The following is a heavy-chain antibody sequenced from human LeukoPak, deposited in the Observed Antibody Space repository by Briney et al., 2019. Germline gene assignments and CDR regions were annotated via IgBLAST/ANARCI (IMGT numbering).Heavy chain of an antibody. CDR2: ISASGGST. Sequence: GGSLRLSCATSGITFSNCAMSWVRQAPGEGLEWVSTISASGGSTYYADSVKGRFTTSRDNSKNTVYLQMSSLRAEDTAVYYCAKCSTPAYTTGWCNWIDPWGQGTLVTVSS. V-gene: IGHV3-23*01. CDR1: GITFSNCA. J-gene: IGHJ5*02. D-gene: IGHD6-19*01. CDR3: AKCSTPAYTTGWCNWIDP.